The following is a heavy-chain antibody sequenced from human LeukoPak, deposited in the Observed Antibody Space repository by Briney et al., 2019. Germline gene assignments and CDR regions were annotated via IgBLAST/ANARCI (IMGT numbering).Heavy chain of an antibody. CDR1: GGSISSGDYY. D-gene: IGHD2-21*01. Sequence: SETLSLSCTVSGGSISSGDYYWGWLRQPPGKGLEWIVYIYYSGSTYYNPSLKSRVTISVDTSNNQFSLKRSSVTAADTAVYYCARDSHDGYYYYGMYGCGEGGTVTVSS. CDR3: ARDSHDGYYYYGMYG. V-gene: IGHV4-30-4*08. CDR2: IYYSGST. J-gene: IGHJ6*01.